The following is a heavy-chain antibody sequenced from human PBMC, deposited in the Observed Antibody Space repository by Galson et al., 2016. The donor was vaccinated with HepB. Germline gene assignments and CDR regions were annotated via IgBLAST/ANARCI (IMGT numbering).Heavy chain of an antibody. CDR1: GGSVSSDAYH. J-gene: IGHJ4*02. V-gene: IGHV4-61*08. CDR2: TYYSGTI. D-gene: IGHD1-26*01. Sequence: SETLSLTCTVSGGSVSSDAYHWSWIRQPPGKGLEWIGHTYYSGTISYNPSLRSRLTISLDTSKNQLSLKLTSVTAADTAVYFGATYLVGHGGTGYWGQGSLVTVSS. CDR3: ATYLVGHGGTGY.